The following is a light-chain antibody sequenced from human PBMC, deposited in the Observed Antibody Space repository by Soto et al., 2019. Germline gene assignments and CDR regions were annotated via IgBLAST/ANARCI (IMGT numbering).Light chain of an antibody. CDR3: QQRSNWPSYT. CDR1: QSVSSY. J-gene: IGKJ2*01. CDR2: DAS. Sequence: EIVLTQSPATLSLSPGERATLSCRASQSVSSYLAWYQQKPGQAPRLLIYDASNRATGIPARFSGSGSGTDFTLTISSIEPADFSVYYCQQRSNWPSYTFGQGTKLEIK. V-gene: IGKV3-11*01.